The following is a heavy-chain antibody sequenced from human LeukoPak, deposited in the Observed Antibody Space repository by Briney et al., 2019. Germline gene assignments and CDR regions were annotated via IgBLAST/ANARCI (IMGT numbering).Heavy chain of an antibody. CDR2: ISYDGSNK. V-gene: IGHV3-30-3*01. CDR1: GFTFSSYA. CDR3: ARDGSSGSYYYYGMDV. Sequence: GRSLRLSCAASGFTFSSYAMHWVRQAPGKGLEWVAVISYDGSNKYYADSVKGRFTTSRDNSKNTLYLQMNSLRAEDTAVYYCARDGSSGSYYYYGMDVWGQGTTVTVSS. J-gene: IGHJ6*02. D-gene: IGHD3-22*01.